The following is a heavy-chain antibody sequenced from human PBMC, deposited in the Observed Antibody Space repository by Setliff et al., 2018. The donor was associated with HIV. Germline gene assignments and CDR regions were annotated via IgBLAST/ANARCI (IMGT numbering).Heavy chain of an antibody. Sequence: SLRLSCAPSDFTFSSYAMHWVRQAPGKGLEWVSFIRYDGSNKYYAASVKGRFTISRDNSKNTLYLQMNSLRPEDTAVYYCAKGAAAGPNHFFDYWGQGTLVTVSS. J-gene: IGHJ4*02. CDR1: DFTFSSYA. CDR3: AKGAAAGPNHFFDY. D-gene: IGHD6-13*01. CDR2: IRYDGSNK. V-gene: IGHV3-30*02.